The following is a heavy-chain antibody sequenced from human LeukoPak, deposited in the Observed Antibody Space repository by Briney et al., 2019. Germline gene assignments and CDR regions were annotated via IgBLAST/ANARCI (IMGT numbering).Heavy chain of an antibody. Sequence: PSETLSLTCTVSGGSVTTSSYYWGWIRQPPGKGLEWIGSMSHSGSAFYNPSLKSRVSISVDTSKNQFSLRVTSVTAADTALYYCAGRSLREAYNRFDPWGQGTLVTVSS. CDR2: MSHSGSA. D-gene: IGHD3-10*01. CDR1: GGSVTTSSYY. CDR3: AGRSLREAYNRFDP. J-gene: IGHJ5*02. V-gene: IGHV4-39*01.